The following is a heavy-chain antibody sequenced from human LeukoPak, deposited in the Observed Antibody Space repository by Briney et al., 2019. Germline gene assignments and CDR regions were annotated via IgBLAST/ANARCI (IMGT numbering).Heavy chain of an antibody. V-gene: IGHV3-9*01. D-gene: IGHD3-10*01. CDR2: ISWNSGSI. CDR1: GFTFSSYA. Sequence: GGSLRLSCAASGFTFSSYAMHWVRQAPGKGLEWVSGISWNSGSIGYADSVKGRFTISRDNAKNSLYLQMNSLRAEDTALYYCAKDKRGWFGEATPYYFDYWGQGTLVTVSS. J-gene: IGHJ4*02. CDR3: AKDKRGWFGEATPYYFDY.